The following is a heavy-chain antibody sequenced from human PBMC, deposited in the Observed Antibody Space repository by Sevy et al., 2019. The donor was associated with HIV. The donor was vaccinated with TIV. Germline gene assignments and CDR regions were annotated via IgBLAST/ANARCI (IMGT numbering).Heavy chain of an antibody. CDR1: GGSISSNY. V-gene: IGHV4-59*01. Sequence: SETLSRTCTVSGGSISSNYWSWIRQPPGKGLEWIGYIYSSGSSYNPSLQSRVSISMDTPKNQSSLKLNSVTASDTAVYYCARSCGYSYGDFDYWGQGTWVTVSS. CDR2: IYSSGSS. D-gene: IGHD5-18*01. CDR3: ARSCGYSYGDFDY. J-gene: IGHJ4*02.